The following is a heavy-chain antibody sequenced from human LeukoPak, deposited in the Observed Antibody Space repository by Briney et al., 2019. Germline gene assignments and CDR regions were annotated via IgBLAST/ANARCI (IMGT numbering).Heavy chain of an antibody. D-gene: IGHD4-17*01. CDR1: GFTFTKYT. V-gene: IGHV3-23*01. Sequence: GGSLRLSCAGAGFTFTKYTMSWVRQAPAKGPERVSGISASCGSVYYADSVKGRFTISRDDSKNTLYLQMNGLRVEDTAVYYCAEDPNGDYVGGFDMRGPGTMVTVSS. CDR3: AEDPNGDYVGGFDM. J-gene: IGHJ3*02. CDR2: ISASCGSV.